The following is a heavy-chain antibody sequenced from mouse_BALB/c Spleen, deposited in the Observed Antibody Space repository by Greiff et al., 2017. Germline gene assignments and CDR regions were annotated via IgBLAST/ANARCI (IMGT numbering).Heavy chain of an antibody. V-gene: IGHV5-6-4*01. CDR3: TRDLDYFDY. CDR1: GFTFSSYT. J-gene: IGHJ2*01. Sequence: EVQLVESGGGLVKPGGSLKLSCAASGFTFSSYTMSWVRQTPEKRLEWVATISSGGSYTYYPDSVKGRFTISRDNAKNTLYLQMSSLKSEDTAMYYCTRDLDYFDYWGQGTTLTVSS. CDR2: ISSGGSYT.